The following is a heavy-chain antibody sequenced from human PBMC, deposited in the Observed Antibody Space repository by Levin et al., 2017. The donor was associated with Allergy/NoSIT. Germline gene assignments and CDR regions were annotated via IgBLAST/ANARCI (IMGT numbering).Heavy chain of an antibody. CDR2: ISYDGSNK. CDR3: AKEKIAVAGRARVLYYYGMDV. D-gene: IGHD6-19*01. J-gene: IGHJ6*02. V-gene: IGHV3-30*18. Sequence: GGSLRLSCAASGFTFSSYGMHWVRQAPGKGLEWVAVISYDGSNKYYADSVKGRFTISRDNSKNTLYLQMNSLRAEDTAVYYCAKEKIAVAGRARVLYYYGMDVWGQGTTVTVSS. CDR1: GFTFSSYG.